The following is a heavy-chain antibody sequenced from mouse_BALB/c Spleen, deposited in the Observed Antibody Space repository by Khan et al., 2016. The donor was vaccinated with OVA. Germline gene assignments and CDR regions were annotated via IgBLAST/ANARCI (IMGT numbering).Heavy chain of an antibody. CDR3: SRAGYVCCAY. J-gene: IGHJ3*01. CDR1: GYAFTDYL. Sequence: QVQLQQSGAELVRPGTSVKVSCKASGYAFTDYLIEWLKQRPGQSLEWIGVINPGSGDITYNEKFKDKATLTEDKSSSTDYMQITSLTADDSAVYFCSRAGYVCCAYWGPGTLVTVSA. V-gene: IGHV1-54*03. D-gene: IGHD3-2*02. CDR2: INPGSGDI.